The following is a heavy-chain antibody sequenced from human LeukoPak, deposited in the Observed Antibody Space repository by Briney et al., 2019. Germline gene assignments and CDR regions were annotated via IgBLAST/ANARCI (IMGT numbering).Heavy chain of an antibody. CDR3: AREGLSITIYYFDY. CDR2: IYTSGST. D-gene: IGHD3-3*01. J-gene: IGHJ4*02. V-gene: IGHV4-4*07. Sequence: SETLSLTCTVSGGSISSYYWSWIRQPAGKGLEWIGRIYTSGSTNYNPSLKSRVTMSVGTSKNQFSLKLSSVTAADTAVYYCAREGLSITIYYFDYWGQGTLVTVSS. CDR1: GGSISSYY.